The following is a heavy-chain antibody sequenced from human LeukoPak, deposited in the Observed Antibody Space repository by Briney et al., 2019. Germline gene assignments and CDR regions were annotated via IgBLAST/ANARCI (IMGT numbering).Heavy chain of an antibody. CDR2: ISSSGEST. Sequence: PGGSLRLSCAASGFTFSSYAMSWVRQAPGKGLEWVSAISSSGESTYYADSVKGRFPISRDNSKNTLYLQMNSLRAEDTAVYYCARDKYFGVMDVWGKGTTVTISS. J-gene: IGHJ6*03. V-gene: IGHV3-23*01. D-gene: IGHD3-10*01. CDR3: ARDKYFGVMDV. CDR1: GFTFSSYA.